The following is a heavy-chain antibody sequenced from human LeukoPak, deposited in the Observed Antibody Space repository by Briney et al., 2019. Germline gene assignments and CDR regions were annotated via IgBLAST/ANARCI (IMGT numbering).Heavy chain of an antibody. CDR2: MNPNSGNT. Sequence: ASVKVSCKASGYTFTSYDINWVRQATGQGLEWMGWMNPNSGNTGYAQKFQGRVTMTRNTSISTAYIELSSLRSEDTAVYYCARVRGYAGTEVDYWGQGTLVTVSS. CDR1: GYTFTSYD. D-gene: IGHD3-10*01. CDR3: ARVRGYAGTEVDY. V-gene: IGHV1-8*01. J-gene: IGHJ4*02.